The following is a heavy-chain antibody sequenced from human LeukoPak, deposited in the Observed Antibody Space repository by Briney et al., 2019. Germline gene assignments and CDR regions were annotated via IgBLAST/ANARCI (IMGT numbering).Heavy chain of an antibody. Sequence: GSVKVSCKVSGSSLSELFIHWVRQAPGTGLEWMGGFDSEDGETVYAKKFQGRVTMTEDTSTDTVYMELSTLRSEDTAVYYCARDLGYCSSTSCYWWFDPWGQGTLVTVSS. CDR1: GSSLSELF. J-gene: IGHJ5*02. CDR3: ARDLGYCSSTSCYWWFDP. V-gene: IGHV1-24*01. D-gene: IGHD2-2*03. CDR2: FDSEDGET.